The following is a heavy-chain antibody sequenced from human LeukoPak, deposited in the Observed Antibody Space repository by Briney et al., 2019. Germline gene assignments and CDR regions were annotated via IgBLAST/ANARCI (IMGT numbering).Heavy chain of an antibody. CDR2: IIPILGIA. J-gene: IGHJ4*02. CDR3: AGGESDTADDY. CDR1: GGTFSSYA. D-gene: IGHD5-18*01. Sequence: SVKVSCKASGGTFSSYAISWVRQAPGQGLEWMGRIIPILGIANYAQKFQGRVTITADKSTSTAYMELSSLRSEDTAVYYCAGGESDTADDYWGQGTLVTVSS. V-gene: IGHV1-69*04.